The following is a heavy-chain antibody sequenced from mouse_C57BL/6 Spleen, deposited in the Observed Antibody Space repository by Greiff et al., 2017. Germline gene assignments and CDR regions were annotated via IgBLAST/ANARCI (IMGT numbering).Heavy chain of an antibody. Sequence: VQLQQSGPELVKPGASVKISCKASGYSFTGYYMNWVKQSPEKSLEWIGEINPSTGGTTYNQKFKAKATLTVDKSSSTAYMQLKSLTSEDSAVYYCARGGFYVLAYWGQGTLVTVSA. CDR2: INPSTGGT. J-gene: IGHJ3*01. V-gene: IGHV1-42*01. CDR3: ARGGFYVLAY. D-gene: IGHD2-12*01. CDR1: GYSFTGYY.